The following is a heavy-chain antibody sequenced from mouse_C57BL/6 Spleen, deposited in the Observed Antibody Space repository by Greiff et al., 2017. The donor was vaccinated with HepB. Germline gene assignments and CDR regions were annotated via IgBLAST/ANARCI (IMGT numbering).Heavy chain of an antibody. Sequence: QVQLQQSGPELVKPGASVKISCKASGYAFSSSWMNWVKQRPGKGLEWIGRIYPGDGDTNYNGKFKGKATLTADKSSSTAYMQLSSLTSEDSAVYFCARWAGSRFAYWGQGTLVTVSA. V-gene: IGHV1-82*01. CDR1: GYAFSSSW. D-gene: IGHD3-3*01. CDR2: IYPGDGDT. J-gene: IGHJ3*01. CDR3: ARWAGSRFAY.